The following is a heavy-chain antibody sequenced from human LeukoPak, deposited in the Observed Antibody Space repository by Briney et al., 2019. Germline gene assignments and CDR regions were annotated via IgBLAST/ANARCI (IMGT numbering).Heavy chain of an antibody. D-gene: IGHD6-6*01. CDR2: IYTSGST. CDR3: ASSGYSSSSPVDY. CDR1: GGSIRSYY. J-gene: IGHJ4*02. V-gene: IGHV4-4*07. Sequence: SETLSLTCTVSGGSIRSYYWSWIRQPAGKGLEWIGRIYTSGSTNYNPSLKSRVTMSVDTSKNQFSLKLSSVTAADTAVYYCASSGYSSSSPVDYWGQGTLVTVSS.